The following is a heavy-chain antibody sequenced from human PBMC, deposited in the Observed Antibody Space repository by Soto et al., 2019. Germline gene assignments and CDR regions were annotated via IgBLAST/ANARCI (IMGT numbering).Heavy chain of an antibody. CDR1: GFTFSSYN. D-gene: IGHD3-22*01. CDR3: ARTLDSGGYYDGFDI. CDR2: ITTSSSYI. V-gene: IGHV3-21*01. J-gene: IGHJ3*02. Sequence: GGSLRLSCATSGFTFSSYNMNWVRQAPGKGLEWVSSITTSSSYIHYADSVKGRFTISRDIAKNSLYLQMNSLRAEDTAVYYCARTLDSGGYYDGFDIWGQGTMVTVSS.